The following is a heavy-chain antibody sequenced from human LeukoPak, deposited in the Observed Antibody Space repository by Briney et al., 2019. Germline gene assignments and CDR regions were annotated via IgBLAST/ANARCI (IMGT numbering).Heavy chain of an antibody. D-gene: IGHD3-10*01. CDR1: GYTFTSYA. V-gene: IGHV1-3*03. Sequence: ASVKVSCKASGYTFTSYAMHWVRQAPGQRFEWMGWINAANGHTKYSQEFQDRITITRDTSATTAYMELNNLRSEDMARYYCARGRGPPNTNRDFYFYYYMDVWGTGTTVTVSS. CDR3: ARGRGPPNTNRDFYFYYYMDV. J-gene: IGHJ6*03. CDR2: INAANGHT.